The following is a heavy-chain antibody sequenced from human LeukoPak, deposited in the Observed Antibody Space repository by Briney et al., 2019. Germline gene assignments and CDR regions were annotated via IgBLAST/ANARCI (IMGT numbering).Heavy chain of an antibody. D-gene: IGHD5-18*01. J-gene: IGHJ4*02. V-gene: IGHV3-30*02. Sequence: GGSLRLSCAASGFTFSSYGMHWVRQAPGEGLEWVAFIRYDGSNKYYADSVKGRFTTSRDNSKNTLYLQMNSLRAEDTAVYYCAKSDTAMVPGYYWGQGTLVTVSS. CDR1: GFTFSSYG. CDR3: AKSDTAMVPGYY. CDR2: IRYDGSNK.